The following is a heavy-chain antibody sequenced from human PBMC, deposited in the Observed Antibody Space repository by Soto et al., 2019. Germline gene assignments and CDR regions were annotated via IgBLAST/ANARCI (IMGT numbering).Heavy chain of an antibody. CDR1: GFTFSSYA. CDR3: AKGHFRATPGYFDY. V-gene: IGHV3-23*01. CDR2: ISGSGGGI. J-gene: IGHJ4*02. D-gene: IGHD3-3*02. Sequence: PGGSLRLSCAASGFTFSSYAITWVRQAPGKGLEWVSGISGSGGGIYYADSVKGRFTISRDNSKNTLYLQMNSLRAEDTAVYHCAKGHFRATPGYFDYWGQRTLVTFSS.